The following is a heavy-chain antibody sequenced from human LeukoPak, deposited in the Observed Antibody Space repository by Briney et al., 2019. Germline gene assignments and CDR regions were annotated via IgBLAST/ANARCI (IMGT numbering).Heavy chain of an antibody. V-gene: IGHV1-2*02. J-gene: IGHJ4*02. CDR1: GYTFTSYY. CDR3: ARAPAGGPLRFFDY. Sequence: ASVKVSCKASGYTFTSYYIHWVRQAPGQGLEWMGWIHPNSGGTNFAQKFQGRVTMTRDSSISTAYMEVSGLRSDDTAVYYCARAPAGGPLRFFDYWGQGTLVTVSS. D-gene: IGHD3-3*01. CDR2: IHPNSGGT.